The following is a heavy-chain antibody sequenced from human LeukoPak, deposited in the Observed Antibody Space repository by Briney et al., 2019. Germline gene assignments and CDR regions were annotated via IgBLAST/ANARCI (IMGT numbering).Heavy chain of an antibody. Sequence: SVKVSCKASGGTFSSYAISWVRQAPGQGLEWMGGIIPIFGTANYAQKFQGRVTITTDESTSTAYMKLSSLRSEDTAVYYCARGTAMDLYYYYMDVWGKGTTVTVSS. CDR1: GGTFSSYA. J-gene: IGHJ6*03. V-gene: IGHV1-69*05. D-gene: IGHD5-18*01. CDR2: IIPIFGTA. CDR3: ARGTAMDLYYYYMDV.